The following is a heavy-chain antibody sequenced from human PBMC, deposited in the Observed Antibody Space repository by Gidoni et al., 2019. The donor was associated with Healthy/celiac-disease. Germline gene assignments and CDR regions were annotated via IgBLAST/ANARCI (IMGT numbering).Heavy chain of an antibody. V-gene: IGHV3-11*05. CDR2: ISSSSSYT. D-gene: IGHD6-13*01. CDR1: GFTFSDYY. J-gene: IGHJ4*02. Sequence: QVQLVESGGGLVKPGGSLRLSCAASGFTFSDYYMSWIRQAPGKGLEWVSYISSSSSYTNYADSVKGRFTISRDNAKNSLYLQMNSLRAEDTAVYYCARDPGIAAATDYWGQGTLVTVSS. CDR3: ARDPGIAAATDY.